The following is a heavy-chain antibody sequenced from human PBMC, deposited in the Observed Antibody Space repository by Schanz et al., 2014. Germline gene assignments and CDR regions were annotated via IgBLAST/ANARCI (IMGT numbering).Heavy chain of an antibody. CDR1: GFNFSSHW. CDR3: ARGLIVGDGQHFYFSYGLDV. V-gene: IGHV3-7*01. Sequence: VQLVESGGGVVQPGRSLRLSCAASGFNFSSHWMTWVRQAPGRGLEWVANIRQDVRAKYYVDSVKGRFTISRDNIASSLFLQMNSLRAEDSAVYYCARGLIVGDGQHFYFSYGLDVWGRGTTVTVSS. CDR2: IRQDVRAK. D-gene: IGHD1-26*01. J-gene: IGHJ6*02.